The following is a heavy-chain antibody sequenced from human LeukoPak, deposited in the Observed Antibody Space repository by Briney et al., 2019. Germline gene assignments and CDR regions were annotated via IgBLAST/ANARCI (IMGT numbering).Heavy chain of an antibody. CDR2: INHSGST. Sequence: SETLSLTCAVYGGSFSGYYWSWIRQPPGKGLEWIGEINHSGSTNYNPSLKSRVTISVDTSKNQFSLKLSSVTAADTAVYYCARFEAAADRPFDYWGQGTLVTVSS. V-gene: IGHV4-34*01. CDR3: ARFEAAADRPFDY. D-gene: IGHD6-13*01. J-gene: IGHJ4*02. CDR1: GGSFSGYY.